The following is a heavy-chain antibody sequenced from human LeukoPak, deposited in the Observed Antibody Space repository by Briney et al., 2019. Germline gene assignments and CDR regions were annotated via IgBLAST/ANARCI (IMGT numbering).Heavy chain of an antibody. Sequence: SETLSLTCTVSGGSISSYYWNWIRQLPGKGLEWIGYIYYTGGTNYNPSLKSRVTISVDTSKNQFSLILSSVTAADTAVYYCARRRDDYNYYFDYWGQGTLVTVSS. CDR2: IYYTGGT. J-gene: IGHJ4*02. CDR1: GGSISSYY. D-gene: IGHD5-24*01. CDR3: ARRRDDYNYYFDY. V-gene: IGHV4-59*01.